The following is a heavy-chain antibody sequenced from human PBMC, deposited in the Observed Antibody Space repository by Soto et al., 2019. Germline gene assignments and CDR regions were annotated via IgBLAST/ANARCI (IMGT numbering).Heavy chain of an antibody. D-gene: IGHD6-19*01. CDR3: AIISSDNIPWVDY. Sequence: EVQLVESGGDLIQPGGSLRLSCEASGFTVSGNYMNWFRQAPGKGLEWVSVIYSDDTTYYADSVKGRFTISRDYFKNTLYLQMNNLRAEDTAVYYCAIISSDNIPWVDYWGQGTLVTVSS. V-gene: IGHV3-53*01. J-gene: IGHJ4*02. CDR1: GFTVSGNY. CDR2: IYSDDTT.